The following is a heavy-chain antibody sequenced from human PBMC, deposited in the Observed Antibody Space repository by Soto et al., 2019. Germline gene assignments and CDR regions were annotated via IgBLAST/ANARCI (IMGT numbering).Heavy chain of an antibody. Sequence: QVQQVQSGAEVKKPGASVKVPCKASGYIFTRSGISWVRQAPGQGLEWMGWINGYNGDTNYAQKFQGRVTMTTDTSTSTAYMELRSLRSDDTAVYYCARDEYGGDSGYGMDVWGQGTTVTVSS. CDR3: ARDEYGGDSGYGMDV. D-gene: IGHD2-21*02. CDR1: GYIFTRSG. V-gene: IGHV1-18*01. CDR2: INGYNGDT. J-gene: IGHJ6*02.